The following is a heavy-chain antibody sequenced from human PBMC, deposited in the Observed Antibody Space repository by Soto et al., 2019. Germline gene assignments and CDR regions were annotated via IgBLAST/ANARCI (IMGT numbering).Heavy chain of an antibody. D-gene: IGHD2-2*01. CDR2: INPNSGGT. CDR3: ARKGRCSSTSCPVDY. Sequence: QVQLVQSGAEVKKPGASVKVSCKASGYTFTGYYMHWVRQAPGQGLEWMGWINPNSGGTNYAQKFQGRVTMTRDTSISTAYMELSRLGSDDTAVYYCARKGRCSSTSCPVDYWCQGTLVTVSS. CDR1: GYTFTGYY. V-gene: IGHV1-2*02. J-gene: IGHJ4*02.